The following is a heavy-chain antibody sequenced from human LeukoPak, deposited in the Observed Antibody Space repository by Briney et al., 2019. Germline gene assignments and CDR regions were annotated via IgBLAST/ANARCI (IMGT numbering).Heavy chain of an antibody. D-gene: IGHD5-12*01. CDR2: IYTSGST. V-gene: IGHV4-61*02. CDR3: AGDVNSGQTS. Sequence: PSETLSLTCTVSGGSISSGSYYWSWIRVPAGKGLEWIGRIYTSGSTNYNPSLKSRVTISVDTSKNQFSLKLSSVTAADTAVYYCAGDVNSGQTSWGQGTLVTVSS. CDR1: GGSISSGSYY. J-gene: IGHJ5*02.